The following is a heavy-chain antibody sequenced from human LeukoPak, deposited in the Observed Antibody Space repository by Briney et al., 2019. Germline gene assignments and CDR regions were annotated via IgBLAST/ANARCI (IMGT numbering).Heavy chain of an antibody. Sequence: RGSLRLSCAASGFTFSSYGMHWVRQAPGKGLEWVAVIYYDGSRRLYADSVKGRFTISRDDSKNTLFLEMNSLSAEDTAVYYCAREESAYYREFWGQGTLLTVSS. CDR3: AREESAYYREF. CDR1: GFTFSSYG. J-gene: IGHJ4*02. D-gene: IGHD3-3*01. CDR2: IYYDGSRR. V-gene: IGHV3-33*01.